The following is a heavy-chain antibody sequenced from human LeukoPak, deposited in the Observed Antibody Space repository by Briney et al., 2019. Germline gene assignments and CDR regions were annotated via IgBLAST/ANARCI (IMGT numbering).Heavy chain of an antibody. V-gene: IGHV4-39*07. Sequence: SETLSLTCTVSGGSISSSSYYWGWIRQPPGKGLERIGSIDYSGSTYYNPSLKSRVTISVDTSKNQFSLKLSSVTAADTAVYYCARDTAVAGTGFRDYYYYYYMDVWGKGTTVTISS. J-gene: IGHJ6*03. CDR1: GGSISSSSYY. CDR3: ARDTAVAGTGFRDYYYYYYMDV. CDR2: IDYSGST. D-gene: IGHD6-19*01.